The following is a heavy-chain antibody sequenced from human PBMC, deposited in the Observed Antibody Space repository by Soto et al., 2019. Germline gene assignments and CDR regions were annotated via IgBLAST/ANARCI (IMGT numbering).Heavy chain of an antibody. D-gene: IGHD2-15*01. CDR2: ISYDGSNK. CDR3: ARDDDSTYCSGSSCYSLLFDY. Sequence: QVQLVESGGGVVQPGRSLRLSCAASGFTFSSYAMHWVRQAPGKGLEWVAVISYDGSNKYYADSVKGRFTISRDNSKNTLYLQMNSLRAEDTAVYYCARDDDSTYCSGSSCYSLLFDYWGQGTLVTVSS. CDR1: GFTFSSYA. J-gene: IGHJ4*02. V-gene: IGHV3-30-3*01.